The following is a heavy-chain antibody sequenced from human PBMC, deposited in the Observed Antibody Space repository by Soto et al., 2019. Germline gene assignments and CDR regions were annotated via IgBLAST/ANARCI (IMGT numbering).Heavy chain of an antibody. CDR3: AIFFVETRSNSGWPWSFHY. V-gene: IGHV3-23*01. CDR2: ISGSGGTT. CDR1: GVTFSNYA. Sequence: EVQLLESGGGLVQPGRSLRLSCAASGVTFSNYAMSWVRQAPGQGLDWVSAISGSGGTTYYADSVKGRFTISRDNSKNTLFRQMNSLRAEDAPVYYCAIFFVETRSNSGWPWSFHYRGQGTLVTVSS. D-gene: IGHD6-25*01. J-gene: IGHJ4*02.